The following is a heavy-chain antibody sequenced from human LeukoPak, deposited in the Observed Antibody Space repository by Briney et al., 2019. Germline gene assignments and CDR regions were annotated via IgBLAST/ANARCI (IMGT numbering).Heavy chain of an antibody. D-gene: IGHD3-22*01. CDR1: GYTLTELS. Sequence: ASVKVSCKVSGYTLTELSMHWVRQAPGKGLEWKGGFDPEDGETIYAQKFQGRVTMTEDTSTDTAYMELSSLRSEDTAVYYCAIDSSGYYPYAFDIWGQGTMVTVSS. CDR3: AIDSSGYYPYAFDI. J-gene: IGHJ3*02. CDR2: FDPEDGET. V-gene: IGHV1-24*01.